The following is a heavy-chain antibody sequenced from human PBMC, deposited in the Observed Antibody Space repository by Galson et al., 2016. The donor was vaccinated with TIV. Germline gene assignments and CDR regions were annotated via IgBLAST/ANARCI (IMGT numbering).Heavy chain of an antibody. CDR1: GYSFSTYD. D-gene: IGHD4-17*01. Sequence: SVKVSCKASGYSFSTYDINWVRQAPGQGLERMGWMNPNSGNTGYSQKFRGRVTMTRNTSERTAYMELSSLTSEDTAVYYCARSGDYGDYWGQGTLVSVSS. J-gene: IGHJ4*02. V-gene: IGHV1-8*01. CDR2: MNPNSGNT. CDR3: ARSGDYGDY.